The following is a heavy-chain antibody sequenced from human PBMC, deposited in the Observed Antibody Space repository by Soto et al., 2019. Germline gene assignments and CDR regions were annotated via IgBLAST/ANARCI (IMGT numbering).Heavy chain of an antibody. J-gene: IGHJ4*02. CDR3: ARGGLTVAALPFDY. CDR1: GFTFSSYG. Sequence: QVQLVESGGGVVQPGQSLRLSCVASGFTFSSYGMDWVRQAPGKGLEWVAIIWNDGTNQYYGDSVKGRFFISRDNGKNTVYLQMNNLRVEDTALYYCARGGLTVAALPFDYWGQGTRGTVSS. D-gene: IGHD6-19*01. V-gene: IGHV3-33*01. CDR2: IWNDGTNQ.